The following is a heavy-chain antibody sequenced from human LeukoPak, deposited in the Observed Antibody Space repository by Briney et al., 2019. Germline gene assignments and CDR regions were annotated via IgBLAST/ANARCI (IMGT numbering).Heavy chain of an antibody. V-gene: IGHV1-18*04. D-gene: IGHD4-17*01. Sequence: ASVKVSCKASGYTFTSYGITWVRQAPGQGLEWMGWISPYNGNTNYAQKLQGRVTMTTDTSTSTAYMELRSLGSDDTAVYYCALGRNDYGDPYYYYDMDVWGKGTTVTVSS. CDR3: ALGRNDYGDPYYYYDMDV. CDR1: GYTFTSYG. J-gene: IGHJ6*04. CDR2: ISPYNGNT.